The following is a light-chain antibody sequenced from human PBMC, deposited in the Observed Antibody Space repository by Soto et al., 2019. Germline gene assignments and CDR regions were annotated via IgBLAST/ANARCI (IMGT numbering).Light chain of an antibody. CDR3: QAWDSSTYNYV. J-gene: IGLJ1*01. Sequence: SYELTQPPSVSVSPGQTASITCSGDRLGDKYASWYQQKPGQSPVLVIYPDTKRPSGIPERFSGSKYGNTATLTITGTQAMDEADYYCQAWDSSTYNYVFGTGTKLTAL. CDR2: PDT. V-gene: IGLV3-1*01. CDR1: RLGDKY.